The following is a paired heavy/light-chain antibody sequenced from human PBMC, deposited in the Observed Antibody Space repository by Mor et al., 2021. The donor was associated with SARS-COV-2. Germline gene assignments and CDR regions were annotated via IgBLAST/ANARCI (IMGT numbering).Light chain of an antibody. CDR3: AAWDDSLSAPVK. Sequence: QSVLTQPPSASGTPGQRVTISCSGSSSNIGSNYVYWYQQLPGTAPKLLIYRNNQRPSGVPDRFSGSKSGTSASLAISGLRSEDEADYYCAAWDDSLSAPVKFGGGTKLTVL. V-gene: IGLV1-47*01. CDR2: RNN. CDR1: SSNIGSNY. J-gene: IGLJ2*01.
Heavy chain of an antibody. Sequence: QVQLVESGGGVVQPGRSLRLSCAASGFTFSSYGMHWVRQAPGKGLEWVAVIWYDGSNKYYADSVKGRFTISRDNSKNTLYLQMNSLRAEDTAVYYCAREYIAVAGTPRGARLALILPDYWGQGTLVTVSS. D-gene: IGHD6-19*01. CDR2: IWYDGSNK. CDR3: AREYIAVAGTPRGARLALILPDY. V-gene: IGHV3-33*01. J-gene: IGHJ4*02. CDR1: GFTFSSYG.